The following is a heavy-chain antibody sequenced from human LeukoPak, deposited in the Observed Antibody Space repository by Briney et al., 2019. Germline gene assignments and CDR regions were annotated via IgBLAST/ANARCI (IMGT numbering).Heavy chain of an antibody. Sequence: SETLSLTCTVSGGSISSSSYYWGWIRQPPGKGLEWIGSIYYSGSTYYNPSLKSRVTISVDTSKNQFSLKLSSVTAADTAVYYRARDPYHLYCSSTSCYESDWGQGTLVTVSS. CDR1: GGSISSSSYY. CDR2: IYYSGST. CDR3: ARDPYHLYCSSTSCYESD. V-gene: IGHV4-39*07. J-gene: IGHJ4*02. D-gene: IGHD2-2*01.